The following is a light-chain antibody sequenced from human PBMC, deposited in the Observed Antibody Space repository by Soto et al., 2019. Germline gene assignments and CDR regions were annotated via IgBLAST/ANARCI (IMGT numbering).Light chain of an antibody. CDR3: QQSHSTPRT. CDR2: AAS. Sequence: DVQMTQSPSSLSASVGDRVTISCRASQTISSYLNWYQQKPGKAPKLLIYAASTLQGGVPSRFSGSGSGTEFTLTISSLQPEDFASYYCQQSHSTPRTFGQGTKVEI. V-gene: IGKV1-39*01. CDR1: QTISSY. J-gene: IGKJ1*01.